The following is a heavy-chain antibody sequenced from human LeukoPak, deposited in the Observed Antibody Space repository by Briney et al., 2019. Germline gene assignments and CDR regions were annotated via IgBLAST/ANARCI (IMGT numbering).Heavy chain of an antibody. Sequence: PSETLSLTCTVSGGSISRYYWSWIRQPAGKGLEWIGRIYTSGSTNYNPSLKSRVTMSVDTSKNQFSLKLSSVTAADTAVYYCARDLGYCSSTSCRRDYYMDVWGKGTTVTVSS. V-gene: IGHV4-4*07. J-gene: IGHJ6*03. CDR1: GGSISRYY. CDR2: IYTSGST. D-gene: IGHD2-2*01. CDR3: ARDLGYCSSTSCRRDYYMDV.